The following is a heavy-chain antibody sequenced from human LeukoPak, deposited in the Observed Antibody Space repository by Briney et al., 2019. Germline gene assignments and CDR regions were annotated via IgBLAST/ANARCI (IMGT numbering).Heavy chain of an antibody. CDR2: INWSGGST. J-gene: IGHJ4*02. CDR1: GFAFDEHG. Sequence: PGGSLRLSCTASGFAFDEHGMSWVRQVPGKGLEWVSGINWSGGSTGYADPLRGRFTISRGNAKNSLYLQMDSLRAEDTALYYCARAPITSPFYFDYWGQGTLVTVSS. V-gene: IGHV3-20*04. D-gene: IGHD2-2*01. CDR3: ARAPITSPFYFDY.